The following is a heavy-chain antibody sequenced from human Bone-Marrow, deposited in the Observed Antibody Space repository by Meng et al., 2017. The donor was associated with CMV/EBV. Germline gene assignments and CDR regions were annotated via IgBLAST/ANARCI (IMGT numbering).Heavy chain of an antibody. J-gene: IGHJ4*02. D-gene: IGHD3-3*01. Sequence: GGSLRLSCKGSGYSFTSYWIGWVRQMPGKGLEWMGIIYPGDSDTRYSPSFQGQVTISADKSISTAYLQWSSLKASDTAMYYCARRGGYDFWSGDLLDYWGQGTLVTVSS. V-gene: IGHV5-51*01. CDR1: GYSFTSYW. CDR3: ARRGGYDFWSGDLLDY. CDR2: IYPGDSDT.